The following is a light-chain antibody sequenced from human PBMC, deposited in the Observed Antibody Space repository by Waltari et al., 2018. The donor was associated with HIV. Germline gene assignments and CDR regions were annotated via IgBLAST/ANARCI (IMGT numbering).Light chain of an antibody. CDR3: QQSYTMPLT. J-gene: IGKJ4*01. CDR1: QAISDY. Sequence: DIQMTQSPSSLSASVGDTITITCRASQAISDYLNWYQQKPGRAPKLLIYAATNLQRGVASRFSATRSGTDFTLTIDRLQPEDLATYYCQQSYTMPLTFGGGTKVEIE. CDR2: AAT. V-gene: IGKV1-39*01.